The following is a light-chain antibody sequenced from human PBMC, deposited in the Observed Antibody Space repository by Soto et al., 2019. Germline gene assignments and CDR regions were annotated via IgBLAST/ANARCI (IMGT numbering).Light chain of an antibody. J-gene: IGKJ1*01. V-gene: IGKV1-5*03. CDR1: QSISSW. Sequence: DIQMTQSPSTLSASVGDRVTITCRASQSISSWLAWYQQKPGKAPKLLIYKASSLESGVISRFSGSGSGTEFTLTISSLQPDDFATYYCQQYNSYQWTFGQGTKVEIK. CDR3: QQYNSYQWT. CDR2: KAS.